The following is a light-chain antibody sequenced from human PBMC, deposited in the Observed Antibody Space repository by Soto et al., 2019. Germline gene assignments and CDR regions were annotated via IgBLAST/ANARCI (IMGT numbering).Light chain of an antibody. V-gene: IGKV3-11*01. Sequence: EIVLTQSPATLSLSPGERATLSCRASQSVSSYLAWYQQKPGQAPRLLSYDASNRATGIPARFSGSGSGTDVALSISSREPEDCAVYYCQQRSTFGPGTKVDI. CDR3: QQRST. CDR2: DAS. J-gene: IGKJ3*01. CDR1: QSVSSY.